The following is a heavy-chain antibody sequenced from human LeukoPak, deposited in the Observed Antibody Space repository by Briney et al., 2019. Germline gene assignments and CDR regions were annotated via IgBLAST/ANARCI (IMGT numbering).Heavy chain of an antibody. Sequence: SETLSLTCAVYGGSFSGYYWSWIRQPPGKGLEWIGEINHSGSTNYNPSLKSRVTISVDTSKYQFSLKLSSVTAADTAVYYCARGRYYYGSGSYLSYYYGMDVWGQGTTVTVSS. D-gene: IGHD3-10*01. V-gene: IGHV4-34*01. CDR3: ARGRYYYGSGSYLSYYYGMDV. CDR2: INHSGST. CDR1: GGSFSGYY. J-gene: IGHJ6*02.